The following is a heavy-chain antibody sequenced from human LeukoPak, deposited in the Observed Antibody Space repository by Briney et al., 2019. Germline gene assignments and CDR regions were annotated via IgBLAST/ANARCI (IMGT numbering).Heavy chain of an antibody. Sequence: PGGSLRLSCAASGSGFTFSTSAMNWVRQAPGKGLEWVSSISGSAGSTFYADSVKGRFTISRDNSKNTLYLQMNSQRAEDTAVYFCAKTPVSAAGYNWFDSWGQGALVTVSS. CDR3: AKTPVSAAGYNWFDS. CDR2: ISGSAGST. D-gene: IGHD6-13*01. CDR1: GSGFTFSTSA. J-gene: IGHJ5*01. V-gene: IGHV3-23*01.